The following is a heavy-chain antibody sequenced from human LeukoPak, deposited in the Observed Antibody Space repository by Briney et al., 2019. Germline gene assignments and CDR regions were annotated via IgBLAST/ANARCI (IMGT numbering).Heavy chain of an antibody. J-gene: IGHJ1*01. Sequence: GGSLRLSCAASGFTFSAYGMNWVRQAPGKGLEWVSGISASGGSTYYADSVKGRFTISRDNSKNTLYLQMNSLRAEDTAVYYCARVRYYDSSGYLSEYFQHWGQGTLVTVSS. CDR1: GFTFSAYG. D-gene: IGHD3-22*01. CDR3: ARVRYYDSSGYLSEYFQH. V-gene: IGHV3-23*01. CDR2: ISASGGST.